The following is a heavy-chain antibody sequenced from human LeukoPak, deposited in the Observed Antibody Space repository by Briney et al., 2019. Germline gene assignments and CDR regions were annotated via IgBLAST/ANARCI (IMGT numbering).Heavy chain of an antibody. CDR3: ARDLAGDGYWFDP. D-gene: IGHD2-2*03. V-gene: IGHV4-4*08. J-gene: IGHJ5*02. CDR2: IYTSGST. Sequence: SETLSLTCAVYGGSFSGYYWSWIRQPPGKGLEWIGRIYTSGSTNYNPSLKSRVTISVDTSKNQFSLKLSSVTAADTAVYYCARDLAGDGYWFDPWGQGTLVTVSS. CDR1: GGSFSGYY.